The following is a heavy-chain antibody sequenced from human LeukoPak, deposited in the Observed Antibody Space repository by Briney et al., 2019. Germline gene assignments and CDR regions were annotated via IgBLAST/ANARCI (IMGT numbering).Heavy chain of an antibody. D-gene: IGHD2-21*01. CDR2: IYPGDSET. V-gene: IGHV5-51*01. CDR3: TRRYSEGTFDY. J-gene: IGHJ4*02. Sequence: GESLNISCKGSGYISTSYLIGGVRQMPGRRQEWGGIIYPGDSETRERPSFRGQIIISADKSISAAHLQRSSRNADAAAMYYCTRRYSEGTFDYWGEGSLVTVSS. CDR1: GYISTSYL.